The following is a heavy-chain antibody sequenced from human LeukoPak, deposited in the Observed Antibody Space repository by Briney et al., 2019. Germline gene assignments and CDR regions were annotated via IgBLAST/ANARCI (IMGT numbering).Heavy chain of an antibody. CDR3: ARGADFFDY. V-gene: IGHV3-7*01. CDR2: INQHGSEK. Sequence: GGSLRLSCAASGFTFGTYWMSWDRQAPGKGLEWVANINQHGSEKYYLDSVKGRFTISRDNTKNSVYLQMNSLRAEDTAVYYCARGADFFDYWGQGTLVTVSS. D-gene: IGHD3/OR15-3a*01. J-gene: IGHJ4*02. CDR1: GFTFGTYW.